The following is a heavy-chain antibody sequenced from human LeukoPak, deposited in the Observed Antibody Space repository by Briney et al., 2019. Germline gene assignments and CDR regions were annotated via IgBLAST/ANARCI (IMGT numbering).Heavy chain of an antibody. V-gene: IGHV4-34*01. D-gene: IGHD2-15*01. CDR3: ARCGRRHRSPTHNWFDP. J-gene: IGHJ5*02. CDR2: IKHSGST. CDR1: GVSFSGYY. Sequence: SETLSLTCAVYGVSFSGYYWSWIRKPPGKGLEWIGEIKHSGSTNYNPSPKSRVTISVDTSKSQFSQKLSSVTAADTAVYYCARCGRRHRSPTHNWFDPWGEGTLVTVSS.